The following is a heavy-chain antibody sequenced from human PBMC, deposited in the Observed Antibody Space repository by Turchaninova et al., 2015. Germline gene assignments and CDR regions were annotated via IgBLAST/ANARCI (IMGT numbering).Heavy chain of an antibody. V-gene: IGHV1-69*06. D-gene: IGHD4-17*01. CDR3: ATDVDGKLK. CDR2: IIPIFNTP. J-gene: IGHJ4*02. Sequence: QVQLVQSGAVVKKPGSSVKVSCKASGGTLSSYAISWVRKAPGQGLEWMGGIIPIFNTPNYAQNFQGRVTITADRSTSTAYMELSSLRYDDTAVYFCATDVDGKLKWGQGTLVTVSS. CDR1: GGTLSSYA.